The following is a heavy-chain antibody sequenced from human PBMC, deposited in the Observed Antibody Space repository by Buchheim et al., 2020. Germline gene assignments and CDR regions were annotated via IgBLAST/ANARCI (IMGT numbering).Heavy chain of an antibody. J-gene: IGHJ6*02. Sequence: EVQLVESGGGLVQPGGSLRLSCAASGFTFSSYWMHWVRQAPGKGLVWVSRINSDGSSTSYADSVKGRFTITRDNAKNTLYLQMNSLRAEDTAVYYCARDPKSIRAYYYYGMDVWGQGTT. V-gene: IGHV3-74*01. CDR2: INSDGSST. CDR1: GFTFSSYW. D-gene: IGHD3-3*01. CDR3: ARDPKSIRAYYYYGMDV.